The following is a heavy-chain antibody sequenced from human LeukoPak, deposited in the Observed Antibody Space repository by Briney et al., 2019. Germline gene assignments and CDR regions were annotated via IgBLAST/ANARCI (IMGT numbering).Heavy chain of an antibody. CDR3: ERELSEYGMDV. J-gene: IGHJ6*02. CDR1: GFTFSSYA. Sequence: GGSLRLSCAASGFTFSSYAMHWVRQAPGKGLEWVAVISYDGSNKYYADSVKGRFTISRDNSKNTLYLQMNSLRAEDTAVYYCERELSEYGMDVWGQGTTVTVSS. CDR2: ISYDGSNK. D-gene: IGHD3-3*01. V-gene: IGHV3-30*04.